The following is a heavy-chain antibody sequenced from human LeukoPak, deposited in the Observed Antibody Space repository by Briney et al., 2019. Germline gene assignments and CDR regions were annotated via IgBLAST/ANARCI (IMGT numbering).Heavy chain of an antibody. V-gene: IGHV4-61*02. D-gene: IGHD1-20*01. CDR2: IYTSGST. J-gene: IGHJ4*02. CDR1: GGSISSGSYY. CDR3: AVITGTTYNYFDY. Sequence: PSETLSLTCTVSGGSISSGSYYWSWIRQPAGKGLEWIGRIYTSGSTNYNPSLKSRVTISVDTSKNQFSLKLSSVTAADTAVYYCAVITGTTYNYFDYWGQGTLVTVSS.